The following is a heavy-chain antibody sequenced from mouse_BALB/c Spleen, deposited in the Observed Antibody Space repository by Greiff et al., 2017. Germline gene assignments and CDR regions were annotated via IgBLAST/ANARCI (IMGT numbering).Heavy chain of an antibody. CDR3: ARCYDGYYGWYFDV. Sequence: VQLQQSGPELVKPGASVKISCKASGYTFTDYNMHWVKQSHGKSLEWIGYIYPYNGGTGYNQKFKSKATLTADKSSSTAYMQLSSLTSEDSAVYYCARCYDGYYGWYFDVWGAGTTVTVSS. CDR2: IYPYNGGT. CDR1: GYTFTDYN. D-gene: IGHD2-3*01. J-gene: IGHJ1*01. V-gene: IGHV1S29*02.